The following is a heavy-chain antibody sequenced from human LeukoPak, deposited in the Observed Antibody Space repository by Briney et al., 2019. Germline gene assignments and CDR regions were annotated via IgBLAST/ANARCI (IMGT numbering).Heavy chain of an antibody. CDR2: IYHSRNT. CDR3: ARVEWGRVAALDDWYFDL. J-gene: IGHJ2*01. CDR1: DFSISNPYY. Sequence: PSETLSLTCAVSDFSISNPYYWGWVRQPPGKGLEWIGNIYHSRNTYYNPSLKSRVTISVDTSKNQFSLRLNSVTAADTAVYYCARVEWGRVAALDDWYFDLWGRGTLVAVSS. V-gene: IGHV4-38-2*01. D-gene: IGHD6-25*01.